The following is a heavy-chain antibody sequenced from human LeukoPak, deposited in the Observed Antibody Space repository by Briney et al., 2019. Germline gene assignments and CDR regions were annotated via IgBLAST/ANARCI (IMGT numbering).Heavy chain of an antibody. V-gene: IGHV3-23*01. CDR3: AKDRDSSGYWIDAFDI. D-gene: IGHD3-22*01. J-gene: IGHJ3*02. Sequence: GGSLRLSCAASGFTFSSYAMSWVRQAPGKGLEWVSAISGSGGSTYYADSVKGRFTISRDNSKNTLYLQMNSLRAEDTAVYYCAKDRDSSGYWIDAFDIWGQGTMVTVS. CDR2: ISGSGGST. CDR1: GFTFSSYA.